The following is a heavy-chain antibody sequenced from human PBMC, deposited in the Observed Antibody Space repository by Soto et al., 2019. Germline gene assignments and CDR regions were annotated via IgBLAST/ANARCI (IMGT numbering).Heavy chain of an antibody. Sequence: QITLKESGPPLVKPTQTLTLTCTFSGFSLSTSGVGVGWIRQPPGKALEWLALIYWDDDKRYSPSLKSRLTINKDTSKNQVVLTMTNMDPVDTATYYCAHRLGFGSSGWYSYFDYWGQGTLVTVSS. J-gene: IGHJ4*02. V-gene: IGHV2-5*02. D-gene: IGHD6-19*01. CDR2: IYWDDDK. CDR1: GFSLSTSGVG. CDR3: AHRLGFGSSGWYSYFDY.